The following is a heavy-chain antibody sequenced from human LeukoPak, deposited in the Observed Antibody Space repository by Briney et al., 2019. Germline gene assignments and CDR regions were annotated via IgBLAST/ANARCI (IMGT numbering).Heavy chain of an antibody. CDR1: GYTLTELS. Sequence: GASLKVSCKVSGYTLTELSMHWVRQAPGKGLEWMGGFDPEDGETIYAQKFQGRVTMTEDTSTDTAYMELSSLRSEDTAVYYCATSLEEGLETYDAFDIWGQGTMVTVSS. V-gene: IGHV1-24*01. CDR2: FDPEDGET. CDR3: ATSLEEGLETYDAFDI. D-gene: IGHD3/OR15-3a*01. J-gene: IGHJ3*02.